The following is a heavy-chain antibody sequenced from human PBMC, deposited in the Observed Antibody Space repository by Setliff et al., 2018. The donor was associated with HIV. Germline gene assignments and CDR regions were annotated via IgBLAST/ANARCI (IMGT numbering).Heavy chain of an antibody. J-gene: IGHJ4*02. CDR2: IYWDDDK. CDR1: GFSLSTNGVG. V-gene: IGHV2-5*02. CDR3: AHRKVTTVTTSFDY. Sequence: SGPTLVNPTQTLTLTCTFSGFSLSTNGVGVGWIRQPPGKALEWLALIYWDDDKRYRPSLKSRLTLTKDTPKNQVVLTMTNMDPVDTATYYCAHRKVTTVTTSFDYWGQGTLVTVSS. D-gene: IGHD4-17*01.